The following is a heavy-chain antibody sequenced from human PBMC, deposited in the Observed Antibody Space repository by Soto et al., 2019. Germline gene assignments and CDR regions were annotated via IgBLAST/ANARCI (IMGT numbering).Heavy chain of an antibody. CDR2: ISGSGSST. D-gene: IGHD6-19*01. V-gene: IGHV3-23*01. CDR1: GFTFSSYA. Sequence: GGSLRLSCAASGFTFSSYAMSWVRQAPGKGLEWVSAISGSGSSTYYADSVKGRFTISRDNSKNTLHLQMNSLRAEDTAVYHCAKAITVSGTGYYYYGMDVWGQGTTVTVSS. CDR3: AKAITVSGTGYYYYGMDV. J-gene: IGHJ6*02.